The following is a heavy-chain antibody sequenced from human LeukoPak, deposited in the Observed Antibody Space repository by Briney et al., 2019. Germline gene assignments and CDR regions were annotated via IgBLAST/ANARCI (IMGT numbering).Heavy chain of an antibody. Sequence: SETLSLTCTVSGGSISSYYWSWIRQPPGKGLEWIGSIYYSGSTYYNPSLKSRVTISVDTSKDQFSLKLSSVTAADTAVYYCARGSGIVVVVAAVIDAFDIWGQGTMVTVSS. CDR3: ARGSGIVVVVAAVIDAFDI. V-gene: IGHV4-59*05. D-gene: IGHD2-15*01. J-gene: IGHJ3*02. CDR1: GGSISSYY. CDR2: IYYSGST.